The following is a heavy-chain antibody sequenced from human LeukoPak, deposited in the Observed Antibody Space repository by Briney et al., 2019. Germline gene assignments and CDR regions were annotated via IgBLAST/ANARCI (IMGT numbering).Heavy chain of an antibody. J-gene: IGHJ4*02. CDR2: ISAFNGYT. Sequence: ASVKVSCTASVYTFTSFGTSWVRQAPGQGLEWMGWISAFNGYTNYAQKLQGRVSMTTDTSTGTAYMELRSLRSDDTAVYYCARAKRYYYDSSGSQSFYFDYWGQGTLVTVSS. V-gene: IGHV1-18*01. D-gene: IGHD3-22*01. CDR3: ARAKRYYYDSSGSQSFYFDY. CDR1: VYTFTSFG.